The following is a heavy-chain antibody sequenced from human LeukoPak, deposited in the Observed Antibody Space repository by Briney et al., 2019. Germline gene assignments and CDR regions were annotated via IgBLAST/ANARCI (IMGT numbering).Heavy chain of an antibody. V-gene: IGHV3-30-3*01. Sequence: GGSLRLSCAASGFTFSSYAMHWVRQAPGKGLEWVAVISYDGSNKYYADSVKGRFTISRDNSKNTLYLQMNSLRAEDTAVYYCARDGYCSSTSCYRAFDYWGQGTLVTVPS. J-gene: IGHJ4*02. D-gene: IGHD2-2*03. CDR2: ISYDGSNK. CDR3: ARDGYCSSTSCYRAFDY. CDR1: GFTFSSYA.